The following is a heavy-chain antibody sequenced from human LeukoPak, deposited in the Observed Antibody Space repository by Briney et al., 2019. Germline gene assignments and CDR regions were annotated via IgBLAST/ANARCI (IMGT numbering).Heavy chain of an antibody. V-gene: IGHV1-18*04. Sequence: EASVKVSCKASGYTFTGYYMHWVRQAPGQGLEWMGWISAYNGNTNYAQKLQGRVTMTTDTSTSTAYMELRSLRSDDTAVYYCAREYDYGDLHYFDYWGQGTLVTVSS. CDR1: GYTFTGYY. J-gene: IGHJ4*02. CDR3: AREYDYGDLHYFDY. CDR2: ISAYNGNT. D-gene: IGHD4-17*01.